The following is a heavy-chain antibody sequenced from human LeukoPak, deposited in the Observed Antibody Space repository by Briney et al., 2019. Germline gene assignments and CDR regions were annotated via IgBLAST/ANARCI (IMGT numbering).Heavy chain of an antibody. J-gene: IGHJ6*03. CDR1: GGSFSGYY. D-gene: IGHD6-19*01. V-gene: IGHV4-34*01. CDR3: ARDETYSSDWQSNHYYYYMDV. CDR2: INHSGST. Sequence: SETLSPTCAVYGGSFSGYYWSWIRQPPGKGLEWIGEINHSGSTNYNPSLKSRVTISVDTSKNQFSLKVNSVTAADTAVYFCARDETYSSDWQSNHYYYYMDVWGKGTTVTVSS.